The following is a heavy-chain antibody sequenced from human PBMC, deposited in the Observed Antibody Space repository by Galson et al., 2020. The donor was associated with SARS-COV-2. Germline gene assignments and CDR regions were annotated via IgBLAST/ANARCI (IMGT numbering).Heavy chain of an antibody. Sequence: SETLSLTCTVSGGSISSYYWSWIRQPPGKGLEWIGYIYYSGSTNYNPSLKSRVTISVDTSKNQFSLKLSSVTAADTAVYYCARWLVVVSGATGGFDYWGQGTLVTVSS. V-gene: IGHV4-59*01. J-gene: IGHJ4*02. CDR2: IYYSGST. CDR1: GGSISSYY. D-gene: IGHD3-22*01. CDR3: ARWLVVVSGATGGFDY.